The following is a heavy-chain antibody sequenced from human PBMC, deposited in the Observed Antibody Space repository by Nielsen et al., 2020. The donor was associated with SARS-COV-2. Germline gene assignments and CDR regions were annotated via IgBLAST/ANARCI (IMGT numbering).Heavy chain of an antibody. CDR2: INSDGSST. CDR3: ARGTIVGATDPSPFDY. V-gene: IGHV3-74*01. D-gene: IGHD1-26*01. J-gene: IGHJ4*02. Sequence: GGSLRLSCAASAFTFSTYWMHWVRQAPGKGLVWVSRINSDGSSTSYADSVKGRFTISRDNSKNTLYLQMNSLRAEDTAVYYCARGTIVGATDPSPFDYWGQGTLVTVSS. CDR1: AFTFSTYW.